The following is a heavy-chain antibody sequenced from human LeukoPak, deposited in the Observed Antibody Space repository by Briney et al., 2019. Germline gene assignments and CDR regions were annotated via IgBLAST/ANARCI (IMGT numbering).Heavy chain of an antibody. CDR1: GFTFSSYS. D-gene: IGHD5-18*01. J-gene: IGHJ4*02. Sequence: GSLRLSCAASGFTFSSYSMNWVRQPPGKGLEWIGSIYYSGSTYYNPSLKSRVTISLDTSKNQFSLKLSSVTAADTAVYYCARARHSAMVGFVFDYWGQGTLVTVSS. V-gene: IGHV4-39*07. CDR2: IYYSGST. CDR3: ARARHSAMVGFVFDY.